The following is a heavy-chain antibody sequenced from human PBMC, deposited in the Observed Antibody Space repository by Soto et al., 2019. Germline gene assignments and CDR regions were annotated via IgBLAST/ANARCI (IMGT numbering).Heavy chain of an antibody. CDR2: IYYSGST. V-gene: IGHV4-31*03. CDR1: GGSISSGGYY. J-gene: IGHJ3*02. Sequence: SEALSLTCTVSGGSISSGGYYCSWIRQHPGKGLEWIGYIYYSGSTYYNPSLKSRVTISVDTSKNQLSLKLSSVTAADTAVYYCARDCRGGSCYGHDAFDIWGEGTMVTVSS. D-gene: IGHD2-15*01. CDR3: ARDCRGGSCYGHDAFDI.